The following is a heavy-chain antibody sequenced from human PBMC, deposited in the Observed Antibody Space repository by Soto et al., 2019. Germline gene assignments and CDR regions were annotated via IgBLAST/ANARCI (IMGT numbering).Heavy chain of an antibody. J-gene: IGHJ4*02. Sequence: GASVKVSCKAAGYAITSYGISWVRQAPGQGLEWMGWISAYNGNTNYAQKLQGRVTMTTDTSTSTAYMELRSLRSDDTAVYYCARENNGIAVAGTIGYWGQGTLVTVSS. CDR1: GYAITSYG. V-gene: IGHV1-18*01. CDR2: ISAYNGNT. CDR3: ARENNGIAVAGTIGY. D-gene: IGHD6-19*01.